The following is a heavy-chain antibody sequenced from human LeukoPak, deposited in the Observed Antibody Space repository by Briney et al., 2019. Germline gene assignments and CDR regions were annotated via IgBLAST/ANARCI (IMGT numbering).Heavy chain of an antibody. Sequence: ASVKVSCKASGYTFTGYGISWVRQAPGQGLEWMGWISAYNGNTNYAQKLQGRVTMTTDTSTSTAYMELRSLRSDDTAVYYCARDKFGVRITYYDFWSGYYPYYYYGMDVWGQGTTVTVSS. J-gene: IGHJ6*02. V-gene: IGHV1-18*01. CDR2: ISAYNGNT. CDR3: ARDKFGVRITYYDFWSGYYPYYYYGMDV. CDR1: GYTFTGYG. D-gene: IGHD3-3*01.